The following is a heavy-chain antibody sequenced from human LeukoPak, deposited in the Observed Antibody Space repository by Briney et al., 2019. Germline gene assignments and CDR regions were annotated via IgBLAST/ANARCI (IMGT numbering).Heavy chain of an antibody. CDR2: IYYSGST. J-gene: IGHJ4*02. CDR3: ARGSTVTTYEFDY. CDR1: GGSISSSSYY. D-gene: IGHD4-17*01. V-gene: IGHV4-30-4*01. Sequence: SETLSLTCTVSGGSISSSSYYWSWIRQPPGKGLEWIGYIYYSGSTYYNPSLKSRVTISVDTSKNQFSLKLSSVTAADTAVYYCARGSTVTTYEFDYWGQGTLVTVSS.